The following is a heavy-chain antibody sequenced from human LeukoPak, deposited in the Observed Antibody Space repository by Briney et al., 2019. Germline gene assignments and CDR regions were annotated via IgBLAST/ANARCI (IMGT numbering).Heavy chain of an antibody. V-gene: IGHV3-23*01. CDR1: GFGFSNYD. D-gene: IGHD1-1*01. J-gene: IGHJ4*02. Sequence: PGGSLRLSCAASGFGFSNYDMTWVRQAPGKGLEWVSSITASGSRTYYADSVKGRFTVSRDNSKATLYLQLDSLRAEDTAVYYCAKSHLYNDYWGQGTLVSVST. CDR2: ITASGSRT. CDR3: AKSHLYNDY.